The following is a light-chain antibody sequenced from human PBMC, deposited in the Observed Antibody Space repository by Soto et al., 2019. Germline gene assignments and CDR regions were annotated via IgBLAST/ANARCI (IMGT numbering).Light chain of an antibody. CDR3: QQSYSTPST. CDR2: AAS. CDR1: QSISSY. Sequence: DSQITHSPSSLSASVGDRVTITCRASQSISSYLNWYQQKPGKAPKLLIYAASSLQSGVPSRFSGSGSGTDFTLTISSLQPEDFATYYCQQSYSTPSTFGGGTKVDIK. J-gene: IGKJ4*01. V-gene: IGKV1-39*01.